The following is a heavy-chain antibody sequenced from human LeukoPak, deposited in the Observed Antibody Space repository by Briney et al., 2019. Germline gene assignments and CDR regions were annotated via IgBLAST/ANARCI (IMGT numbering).Heavy chain of an antibody. V-gene: IGHV4-59*08. Sequence: SETLSLTCTVSGGSISNYYWSWIRQPPGKGLEWIGYIYYSGSTYYNPSLKSRVTISVDTSKNQFSLKLSSVTAADTAAYYCASQNSLYYYYYYMDVWGKGTTVTVSS. CDR2: IYYSGST. J-gene: IGHJ6*03. D-gene: IGHD2/OR15-2a*01. CDR3: ASQNSLYYYYYYMDV. CDR1: GGSISNYY.